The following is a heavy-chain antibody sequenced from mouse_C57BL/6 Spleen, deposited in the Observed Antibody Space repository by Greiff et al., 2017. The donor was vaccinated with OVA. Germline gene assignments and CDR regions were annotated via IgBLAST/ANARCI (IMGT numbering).Heavy chain of an antibody. CDR2: IYPGAGDT. Sequence: VQLQQSGPELVKPGASVKISCKASGYAFSSSWMNWVKQRPGKGLEWIGRIYPGAGDTNYNGKFKGKATLTADKSSSAAYMQLSSLTSEDSAVYFCAPYYYGSSYYFDYWGQGTTLTVSS. J-gene: IGHJ2*01. CDR1: GYAFSSSW. D-gene: IGHD1-1*01. V-gene: IGHV1-82*01. CDR3: APYYYGSSYYFDY.